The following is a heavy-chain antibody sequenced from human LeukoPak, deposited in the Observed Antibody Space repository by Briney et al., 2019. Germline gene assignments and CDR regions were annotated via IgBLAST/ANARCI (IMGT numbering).Heavy chain of an antibody. Sequence: GGSLRLSCAASGFTFGTYWMSWVRQAPGKGLEWVANINQDGSVKYYMDSVKGRFTISRDNAKNSLYLQMNSLRAEDTAVYYCAREQRFLEWFFDYWGQGTLVTVSS. CDR2: INQDGSVK. CDR3: AREQRFLEWFFDY. CDR1: GFTFGTYW. V-gene: IGHV3-7*01. J-gene: IGHJ4*02. D-gene: IGHD3-3*01.